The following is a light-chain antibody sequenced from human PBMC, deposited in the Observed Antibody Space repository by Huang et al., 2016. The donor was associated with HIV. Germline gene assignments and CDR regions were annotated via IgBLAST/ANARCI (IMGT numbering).Light chain of an antibody. CDR3: HQYGTSVGT. Sequence: EIVLTQSPGTLSLSPGERATLSCGASQTVSNNFLAWYQHKPGQAPRLLIYAASSRATVIPDRFSGSGSRRDFNLTISRLEPEDFAVYYCHQYGTSVGTFGPGTKVDVK. J-gene: IGKJ1*01. CDR1: QTVSNNF. CDR2: AAS. V-gene: IGKV3-20*01.